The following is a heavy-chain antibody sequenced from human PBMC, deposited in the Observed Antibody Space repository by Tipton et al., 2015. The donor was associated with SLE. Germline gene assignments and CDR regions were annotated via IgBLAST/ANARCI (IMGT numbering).Heavy chain of an antibody. J-gene: IGHJ3*02. D-gene: IGHD6-13*01. V-gene: IGHV4-39*07. Sequence: TLSLTCTVSGGSISSSSYYWGWIRQPPGKGLEWIGSIYYSGSTYYNPSLKSRVTISVDTSKNQFSLKLSSVTAADTAVYYCARIRSSWFDAFDIWGQGTMVTVSS. CDR2: IYYSGST. CDR3: ARIRSSWFDAFDI. CDR1: GGSISSSSYY.